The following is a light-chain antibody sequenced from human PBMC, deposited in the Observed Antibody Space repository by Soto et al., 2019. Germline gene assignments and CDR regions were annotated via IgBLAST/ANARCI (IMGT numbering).Light chain of an antibody. CDR3: SSYSSSSTRV. Sequence: QSVLTQPASVSGSPGQSIAISCTGTSSDVGGYNYVSWYQQHPGKAPKLMIYDVSNRPSGVSDRFSGSTSGNTASLTISGLQAEDEADYYCSSYSSSSTRVFGGGTKVTVL. CDR2: DVS. J-gene: IGLJ3*02. CDR1: SSDVGGYNY. V-gene: IGLV2-14*01.